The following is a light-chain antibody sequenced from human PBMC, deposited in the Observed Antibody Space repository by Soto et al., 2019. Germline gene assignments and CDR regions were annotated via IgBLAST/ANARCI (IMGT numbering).Light chain of an antibody. CDR1: NNDVGAYPY. CDR2: EVT. CDR3: SSFATSGTTVI. Sequence: QSVLTQPASVSGSPGQSITISCTGTNNDVGAYPYVSWYQQHPGTAPKLIIYEVTNRPSGISDRFSGSKSGNTASLTISGLQAEDESDYYCSSFATSGTTVIFGGGTKVTV. J-gene: IGLJ2*01. V-gene: IGLV2-14*01.